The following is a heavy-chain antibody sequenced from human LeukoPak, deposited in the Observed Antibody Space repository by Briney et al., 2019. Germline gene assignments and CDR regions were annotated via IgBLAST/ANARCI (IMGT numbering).Heavy chain of an antibody. CDR3: ARDNLGDTAMAYYMDV. J-gene: IGHJ6*03. CDR2: ISSSSSYI. Sequence: PGGSLRLSCAASGFTFSSYSMNWVRQAPGKGLEWDSSISSSSSYIYYADSVKGRFTISRDNAKNSLYLQMNSLRAEDTAVYYCARDNLGDTAMAYYMDVWGKGTTVTVSS. D-gene: IGHD5-18*01. V-gene: IGHV3-21*01. CDR1: GFTFSSYS.